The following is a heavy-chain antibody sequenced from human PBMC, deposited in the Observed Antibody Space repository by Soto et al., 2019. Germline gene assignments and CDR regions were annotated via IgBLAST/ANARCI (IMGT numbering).Heavy chain of an antibody. V-gene: IGHV1-69*13. Sequence: SVKVSCKASGRTFSSYAISWVRQAPGQGLEWMGGIIPIFGTANYAQKFQGRVTITADESTSTAYMELSSLRSEDTAVYYRARGSAGYYDSSGYPIYYYYGMDVWGQGTTVTVSS. CDR3: ARGSAGYYDSSGYPIYYYYGMDV. D-gene: IGHD3-22*01. CDR2: IIPIFGTA. CDR1: GRTFSSYA. J-gene: IGHJ6*02.